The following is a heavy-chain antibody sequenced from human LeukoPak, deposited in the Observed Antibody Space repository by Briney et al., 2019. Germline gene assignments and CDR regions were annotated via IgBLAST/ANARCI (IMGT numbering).Heavy chain of an antibody. Sequence: GGSLRLSCTTSGFSFVDYAMAWVRQAPGKGLELVGFIRSRAYGGTSEYAASVKGRFTLSRDDSKSIAYLQMNSLKAEDTAVYYCSREAVGGRRGATKLHFDYWGQGTLVTVSS. CDR1: GFSFVDYA. J-gene: IGHJ4*02. D-gene: IGHD1-26*01. CDR3: SREAVGGRRGATKLHFDY. CDR2: IRSRAYGGTS. V-gene: IGHV3-49*04.